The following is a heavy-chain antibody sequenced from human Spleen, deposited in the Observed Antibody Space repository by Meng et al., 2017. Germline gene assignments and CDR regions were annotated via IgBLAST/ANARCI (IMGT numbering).Heavy chain of an antibody. V-gene: IGHV3-30*03. J-gene: IGHJ4*02. CDR1: GFTFSTYA. CDR2: ISYDGSNE. Sequence: QVQLVESGGGVVQPGRSLRLSCAASGFTFSTYAIHRVRQAPGKGLEWVAIISYDGSNEKYADSVKGRFTISRDNSKNMLYLQMNSLRAEDTAVYYCARDANHYLDYWGQGTLVTVSS. CDR3: ARDANHYLDY.